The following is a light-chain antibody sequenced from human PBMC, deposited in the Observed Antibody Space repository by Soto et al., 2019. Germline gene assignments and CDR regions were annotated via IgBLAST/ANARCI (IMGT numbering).Light chain of an antibody. V-gene: IGKV3-20*01. CDR3: QHYGSSPRT. Sequence: IVVTQSPGILSLSPGERATLSCRAGQIVTSNYLAWYQQKPGQAPRLLIYGASTRATGIADRFSGSGSGTDFTLTISRLEPEDFAVYYCQHYGSSPRTFGQGTKLEIK. CDR2: GAS. J-gene: IGKJ2*01. CDR1: QIVTSNY.